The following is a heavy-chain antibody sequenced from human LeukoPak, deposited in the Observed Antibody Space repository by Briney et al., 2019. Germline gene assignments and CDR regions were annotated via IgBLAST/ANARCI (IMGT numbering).Heavy chain of an antibody. D-gene: IGHD4-17*01. Sequence: ASVKLSCKASGYTFTGYYMHWVRQATGQALEWMGWINPNSGGTNYAQKFQGRVTMTRDTSISTAYMEVSSLRSDDTAVYYCARPTTVTDYDACDIWGQGTMVTVSS. V-gene: IGHV1-2*02. CDR3: ARPTTVTDYDACDI. J-gene: IGHJ3*02. CDR2: INPNSGGT. CDR1: GYTFTGYY.